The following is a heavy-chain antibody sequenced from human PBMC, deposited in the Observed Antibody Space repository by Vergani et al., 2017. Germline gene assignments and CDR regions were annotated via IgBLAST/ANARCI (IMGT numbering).Heavy chain of an antibody. D-gene: IGHD2-2*01. CDR3: ARRVGYCSTTSCYGWFDP. CDR2: MYYSGST. V-gene: IGHV4-39*01. J-gene: IGHJ5*02. CDR1: GGSLSSGPYY. Sequence: QVQLQESGPGLVKPSQTLSLTCTVSGGSLSSGPYYWSWIRQPPGKGLEWIGSMYYSGSTYYNPSLKSRVTISADTSKNQFYLKLSSVTAADTAVYYCARRVGYCSTTSCYGWFDPWGQGTLVTVSS.